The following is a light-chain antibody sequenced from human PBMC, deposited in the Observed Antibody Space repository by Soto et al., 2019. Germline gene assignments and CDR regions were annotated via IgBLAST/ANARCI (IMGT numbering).Light chain of an antibody. Sequence: QSVLTQPPSVSGAPGQRVTISCTGSSSNIGAGYDVHWYQQLPGTAPKPLIYGNSKRPSGVPDRFSGSKSGSSASLAITGLQAEDEADYYCQSYDSSLSGDVFGTGTKVTVL. V-gene: IGLV1-40*01. J-gene: IGLJ1*01. CDR3: QSYDSSLSGDV. CDR1: SSNIGAGYD. CDR2: GNS.